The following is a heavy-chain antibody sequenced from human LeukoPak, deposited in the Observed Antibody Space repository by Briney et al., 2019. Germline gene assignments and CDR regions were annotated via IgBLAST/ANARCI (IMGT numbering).Heavy chain of an antibody. V-gene: IGHV3-53*01. Sequence: QTGGSLRLSCAASGFTVSSNYMSWVRQAPGKGLEWVSIIYSGGSTFYADSVKGRFTISRDNSKNTLYLQMNSLRAEDTTGYYCARGGSYLSAFDIWGQGTMVTVSS. CDR1: GFTVSSNY. J-gene: IGHJ3*02. CDR3: ARGGSYLSAFDI. CDR2: IYSGGST. D-gene: IGHD1-26*01.